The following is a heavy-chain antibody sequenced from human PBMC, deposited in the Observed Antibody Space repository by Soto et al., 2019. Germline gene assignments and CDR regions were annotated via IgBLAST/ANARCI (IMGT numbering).Heavy chain of an antibody. Sequence: QITLKESGPTLVKPTQPLTLTCSFSGFSLSTNGVGVGWIRQPPGKALEWLALIYWDDSKHYSPSLNRRLTTTKDPSRNLVVLTMTNMEPVDKATYYCAKKGGGDYILGYWGQGTLVTVSS. CDR2: IYWDDSK. CDR1: GFSLSTNGVG. D-gene: IGHD4-17*01. CDR3: AKKGGGDYILGY. J-gene: IGHJ4*02. V-gene: IGHV2-5*02.